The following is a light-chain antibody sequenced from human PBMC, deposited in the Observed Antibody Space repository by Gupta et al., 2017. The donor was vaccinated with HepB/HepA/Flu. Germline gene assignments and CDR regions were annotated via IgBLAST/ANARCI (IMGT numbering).Light chain of an antibody. Sequence: EIVLTPSPGTLSLSPGERATLSCRASQSVSSSYLAWYQQKPGQAPRLLIYGASSRATGIPDRFSGSGSGTDFTLTISRLEPEDFAVYYCQQDGSSPGSFGQGTKLEIK. CDR2: GAS. CDR3: QQDGSSPGS. V-gene: IGKV3-20*01. J-gene: IGKJ2*04. CDR1: QSVSSSY.